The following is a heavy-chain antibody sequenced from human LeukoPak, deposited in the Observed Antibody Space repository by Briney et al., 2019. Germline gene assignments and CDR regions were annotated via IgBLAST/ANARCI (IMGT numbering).Heavy chain of an antibody. CDR2: ISGYNGNT. Sequence: ASVKVSCKASGYTFTSYGISWVRQAPGQGLEWMGWISGYNGNTNYAQKLQGRVTMTTDTSTSTAYMELRSLRSDDTAVYYCASTGSYAAIDAFDIWGQGTMVTVSS. V-gene: IGHV1-18*01. CDR3: ASTGSYAAIDAFDI. J-gene: IGHJ3*02. D-gene: IGHD1-26*01. CDR1: GYTFTSYG.